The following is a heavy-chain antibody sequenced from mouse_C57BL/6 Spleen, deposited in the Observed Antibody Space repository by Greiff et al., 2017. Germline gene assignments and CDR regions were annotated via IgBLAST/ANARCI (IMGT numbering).Heavy chain of an antibody. CDR3: ARSEYYGSSTVGFAY. Sequence: DVQLQEAGPELVKPGASVKIPCKASGYTFTDYNMDWVKQSHGQSLEWIGDINPNNGGTIYNQKFKGKATLTVDKSSSTAYMELRSLTSEDTAVYYWARSEYYGSSTVGFAYWGQGTLVTVSA. CDR2: INPNNGGT. CDR1: GYTFTDYN. J-gene: IGHJ3*01. D-gene: IGHD1-1*01. V-gene: IGHV1-18*01.